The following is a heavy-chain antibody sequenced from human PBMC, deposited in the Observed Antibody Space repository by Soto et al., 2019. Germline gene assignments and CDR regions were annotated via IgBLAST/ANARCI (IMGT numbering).Heavy chain of an antibody. J-gene: IGHJ6*02. CDR2: INPNSGGT. V-gene: IGHV1-2*04. Sequence: ASVKVSCKASGYTFTGYYMHWVRQAPGQGLEWMGWINPNSGGTNYAQKFQGWVTMTRDTSISTAYMELSRLRSDDTAVYYCARDPGIAVAGTYYYYGMDVWGQATTVTVSS. D-gene: IGHD6-19*01. CDR3: ARDPGIAVAGTYYYYGMDV. CDR1: GYTFTGYY.